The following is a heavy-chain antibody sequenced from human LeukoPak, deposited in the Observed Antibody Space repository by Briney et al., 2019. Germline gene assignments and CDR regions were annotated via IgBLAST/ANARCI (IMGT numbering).Heavy chain of an antibody. J-gene: IGHJ4*02. V-gene: IGHV3-48*01. D-gene: IGHD2-15*01. CDR3: ARVDCSGGSRYSSLDY. CDR2: ISSSSSTI. Sequence: GGSLRLSCAASGFTFSSYGFNWVRQAPGKGLEWISYISSSSSTIYYADSVKGRFTIFRDNAKNSLFLQMDSLRVEDTAVYFCARVDCSGGSRYSSLDYWGQGTQATVSS. CDR1: GFTFSSYG.